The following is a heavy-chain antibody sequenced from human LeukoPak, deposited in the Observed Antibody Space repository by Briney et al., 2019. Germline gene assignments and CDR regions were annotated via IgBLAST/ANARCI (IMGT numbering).Heavy chain of an antibody. D-gene: IGHD3-10*01. J-gene: IGHJ5*02. CDR3: ARGLYGSGSLDWFDP. V-gene: IGHV4-4*07. CDR1: GGSISSYY. CDR2: IYTSGST. Sequence: KPSETLSLTCTVSGGSISSYYWSWIRQPAGKGLEWIGRIYTSGSTNYNPSLKSRVTMSVDTSKNQFSLKLSSVTAADTAVYYCARGLYGSGSLDWFDPWGQGTLVTVSS.